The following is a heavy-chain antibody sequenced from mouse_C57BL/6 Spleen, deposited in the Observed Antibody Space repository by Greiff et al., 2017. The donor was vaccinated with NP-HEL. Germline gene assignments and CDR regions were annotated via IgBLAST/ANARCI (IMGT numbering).Heavy chain of an antibody. CDR1: GYTFTSYW. V-gene: IGHV1-55*01. J-gene: IGHJ3*01. CDR3: ARNHYDYDGGFAY. CDR2: IYPGSGST. Sequence: QVQLKQPGAELVKPGASVKMSCKASGYTFTSYWITWVKQRPGQGLEWIGDIYPGSGSTNYNEKFKSKATLTVDTSSSTAYMQLSSLTSGDSAVYYCARNHYDYDGGFAYWGQGTLVTVSA. D-gene: IGHD2-4*01.